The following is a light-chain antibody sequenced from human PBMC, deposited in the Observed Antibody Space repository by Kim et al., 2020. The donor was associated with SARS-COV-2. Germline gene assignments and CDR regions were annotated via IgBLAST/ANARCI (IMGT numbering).Light chain of an antibody. V-gene: IGKV1-5*01. CDR3: QQYSSYSYT. CDR1: QNIDSW. CDR2: DAT. J-gene: IGKJ2*01. Sequence: SASVGDRVTITCRASQNIDSWLAWYQQKPGKAPKYLIYDATTLKSGVPSRFSGRGSGTQFTLTITSLQPDDFATYYCQQYSSYSYTFGQGTKLEI.